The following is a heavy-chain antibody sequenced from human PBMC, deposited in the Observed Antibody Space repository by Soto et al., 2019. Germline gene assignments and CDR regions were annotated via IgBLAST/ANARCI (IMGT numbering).Heavy chain of an antibody. J-gene: IGHJ4*02. V-gene: IGHV3-30-3*01. CDR3: AREGAGYCSGGRCFGYFDY. CDR2: ISYDGTHE. CDR1: GFTFDRYA. Sequence: QVQLVESGGGVVQPGRSLRLSCAASGFTFDRYAMHWVRQAPGKGLEWVTIISYDGTHEYYAVSVKGRFTISRDNSRDTLYLQMDSLRPEDTAMYYCAREGAGYCSGGRCFGYFDYWGQGTLVTVSS. D-gene: IGHD2-15*01.